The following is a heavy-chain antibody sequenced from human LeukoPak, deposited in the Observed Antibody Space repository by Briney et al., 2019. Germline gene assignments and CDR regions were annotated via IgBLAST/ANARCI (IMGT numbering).Heavy chain of an antibody. CDR1: GYTFTGYY. CDR3: ARSMTTVTTVLNY. V-gene: IGHV1-2*02. CDR2: INPNSGGT. Sequence: ASVKVSCKASGYTFTGYYMHWVRQATGQGLEWMGWINPNSGGTNYAQKFQGRVTMTRDTSISTAYMELSRLRSDDTAVYCCARSMTTVTTVLNYWGQGTLVSVPS. J-gene: IGHJ4*02. D-gene: IGHD4-17*01.